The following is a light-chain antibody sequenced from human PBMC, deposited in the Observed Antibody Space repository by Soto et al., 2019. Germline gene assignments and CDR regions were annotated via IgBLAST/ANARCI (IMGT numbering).Light chain of an antibody. V-gene: IGKV3-20*01. J-gene: IGKJ4*01. CDR2: GAT. CDR1: PNSSPNF. Sequence: IVLTQFPGTLYLSPGERVTLSCRASPNSSPNFLAWYHQKPGQAPRPLIFGATSRATGIPDRFSGSGSGTDFTLTISRLEHEDFAVYDCQQFSSYPLTFGGGTKV. CDR3: QQFSSYPLT.